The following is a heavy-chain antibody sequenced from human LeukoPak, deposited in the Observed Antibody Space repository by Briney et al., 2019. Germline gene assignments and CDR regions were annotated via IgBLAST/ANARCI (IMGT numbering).Heavy chain of an antibody. D-gene: IGHD3-22*01. CDR2: ISSSSSYI. V-gene: IGHV3-21*01. J-gene: IGHJ3*02. Sequence: GGSLRLSCAASGFTFSIYSMNWVRQAPGKGLEWVSSISSSSSYIYYADSVKGRFTISRDNAKNSLYLQMNSLRADDTAVYYCARYYDSSGYYYDHDAFDIWGQGTMVTVSS. CDR1: GFTFSIYS. CDR3: ARYYDSSGYYYDHDAFDI.